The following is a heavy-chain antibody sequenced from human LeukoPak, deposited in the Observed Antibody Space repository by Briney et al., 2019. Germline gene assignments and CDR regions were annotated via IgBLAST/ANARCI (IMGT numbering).Heavy chain of an antibody. D-gene: IGHD3-10*01. CDR2: IYHSGST. CDR1: GGSISSSNW. Sequence: PSETLSLTCAVSGGSISSSNWWSWVRQPPGKGLEWIGEIYHSGSTNYNPSLKSRVTISVDKSKNQFSLKLSSVTAADTAVYYCARDSVTMVRGVMRRDWGQGTLVTVSS. J-gene: IGHJ4*02. CDR3: ARDSVTMVRGVMRRD. V-gene: IGHV4-4*02.